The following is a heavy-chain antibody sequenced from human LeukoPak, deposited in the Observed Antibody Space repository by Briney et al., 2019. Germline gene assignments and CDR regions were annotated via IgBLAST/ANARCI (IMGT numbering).Heavy chain of an antibody. CDR2: ISYDGSNK. CDR3: AKALRLGELSPYTPLRRDDAFDI. Sequence: PGGSLRLSCAASGFTFSSYGMHWVRQAPGKGLEWVAVISYDGSNKYYADSVKGRFTISRDNSKNTLYLQMNSLRAEDTAVYYCAKALRLGELSPYTPLRRDDAFDIWGQGTMVTVSS. V-gene: IGHV3-30*18. CDR1: GFTFSSYG. J-gene: IGHJ3*02. D-gene: IGHD3-16*02.